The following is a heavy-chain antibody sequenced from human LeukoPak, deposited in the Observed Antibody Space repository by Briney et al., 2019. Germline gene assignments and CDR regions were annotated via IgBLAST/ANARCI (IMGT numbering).Heavy chain of an antibody. CDR1: GGSISSSSYY. D-gene: IGHD3-3*01. J-gene: IGHJ4*02. CDR3: ARERRDDYDFWSGYLANGPFDY. V-gene: IGHV4-39*02. Sequence: SETLSLTCTVSGGSISSSSYYWGWIRQPPGKGLEWIGSIYYSGSTYYNPSLKSRVTISVDTSKNQFSLKLSSVTAADTAVYYCARERRDDYDFWSGYLANGPFDYWGQGTLVTVSS. CDR2: IYYSGST.